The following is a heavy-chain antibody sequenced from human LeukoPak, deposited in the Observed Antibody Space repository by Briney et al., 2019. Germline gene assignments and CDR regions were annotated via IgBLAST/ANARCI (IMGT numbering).Heavy chain of an antibody. CDR3: ASSLPAGYDFWSGPFDY. Sequence: NPSETLSLTCTVSGGSIGNYYWSWIRQPPGKGLEWIGYIYYSGSTNYNPSLKSRVTISVDTSKNQFSLKLSSVTAADTAVYYCASSLPAGYDFWSGPFDYWGQGTLVTVSS. V-gene: IGHV4-59*01. CDR2: IYYSGST. J-gene: IGHJ4*02. D-gene: IGHD3-3*01. CDR1: GGSIGNYY.